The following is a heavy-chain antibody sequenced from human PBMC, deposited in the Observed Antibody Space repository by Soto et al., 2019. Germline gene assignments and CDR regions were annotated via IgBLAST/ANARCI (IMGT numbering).Heavy chain of an antibody. J-gene: IGHJ4*02. D-gene: IGHD2-2*01. Sequence: QLQLQESGPGLVKPSETLSLTCTVSGGSISSSSYYWGWIRQPPGKGLEWIGSIYYSGSTNYTPSPKRPVTLSLDTSKNQFSLKLSSVTAADTAVYSCARSEYFQLPDYWGQGTLVTVSS. CDR2: IYYSGST. V-gene: IGHV4-39*01. CDR1: GGSISSSSYY. CDR3: ARSEYFQLPDY.